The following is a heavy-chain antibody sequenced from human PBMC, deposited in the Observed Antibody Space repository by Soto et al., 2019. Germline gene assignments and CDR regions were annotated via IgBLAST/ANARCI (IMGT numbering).Heavy chain of an antibody. CDR3: AIAYSGSSTGYYYYGMDV. J-gene: IGHJ6*02. V-gene: IGHV1-18*01. CDR1: GYTFTSYG. CDR2: ISAYNGNT. Sequence: GASVKASCKSSGYTFTSYGISWVRQAPEQGLEWMGWISAYNGNTNYAQKLQGRVTMTTDTSTSTAYMELRSLRSDDTAVYYCAIAYSGSSTGYYYYGMDVWGQGTTVTVSS. D-gene: IGHD1-26*01.